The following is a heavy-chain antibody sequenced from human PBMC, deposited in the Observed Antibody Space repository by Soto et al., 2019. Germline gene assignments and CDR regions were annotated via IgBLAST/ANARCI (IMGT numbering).Heavy chain of an antibody. CDR2: ISGSGGST. D-gene: IGHD3-22*01. Sequence: GGSLRLSCAASVCTFSSYAMSWGRQAPGKGLEWVSAISGSGGSTYYADSVKGRFTISRDNSKNTLYLQMNSLRAEDTAVYYCAKAWRYYGSSGIWDVWGQANRVTVSS. V-gene: IGHV3-23*01. CDR1: VCTFSSYA. J-gene: IGHJ6*02. CDR3: AKAWRYYGSSGIWDV.